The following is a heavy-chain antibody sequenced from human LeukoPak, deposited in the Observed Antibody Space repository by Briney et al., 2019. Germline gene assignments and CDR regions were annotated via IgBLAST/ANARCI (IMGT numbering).Heavy chain of an antibody. CDR3: AGESWDYDDAFDI. CDR2: IYASGSA. D-gene: IGHD3-22*01. CDR1: GATISNYY. J-gene: IGHJ3*02. V-gene: IGHV4-4*07. Sequence: SETPSLTCTVSGATISNYYWRWIRQSAGKGLEWTGRIYASGSANYNPSFESRLTMPLDRSKKQFSPMLTSETAADTAAYYCAGESWDYDDAFDIWGQGTMVTVSS.